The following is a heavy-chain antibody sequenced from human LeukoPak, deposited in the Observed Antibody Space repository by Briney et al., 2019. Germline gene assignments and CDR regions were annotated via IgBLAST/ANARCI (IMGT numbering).Heavy chain of an antibody. D-gene: IGHD3-3*01. J-gene: IGHJ3*02. Sequence: GASVKVSCKASGYTFTSYGISWVRQAPGQGLEWMGWISAYNGNTNYAQKLQGRVTMTTDTSTSTAYMELRSLRSDDTAVYYCARESYYDFWSGPDAFDIWGQGTMVTVSS. CDR1: GYTFTSYG. CDR3: ARESYYDFWSGPDAFDI. V-gene: IGHV1-18*01. CDR2: ISAYNGNT.